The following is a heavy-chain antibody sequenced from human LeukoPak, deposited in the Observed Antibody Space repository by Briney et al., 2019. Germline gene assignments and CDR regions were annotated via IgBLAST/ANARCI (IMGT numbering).Heavy chain of an antibody. Sequence: PGGSLRLSCAVSGFTFSSYAMSWVRQAPGKGLEWVSGISGSGGSTYYADSVKGPFTISRDNSKNTLYLQMNSLRAEDTALYYCARTYYYDSSGSYYFDYWGQGTLVTVSS. D-gene: IGHD3-22*01. CDR3: ARTYYYDSSGSYYFDY. J-gene: IGHJ4*02. CDR2: ISGSGGST. V-gene: IGHV3-23*01. CDR1: GFTFSSYA.